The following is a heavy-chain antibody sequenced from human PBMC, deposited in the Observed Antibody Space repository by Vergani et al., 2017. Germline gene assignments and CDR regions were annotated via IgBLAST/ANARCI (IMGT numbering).Heavy chain of an antibody. Sequence: EVQLVESGGGLVQPGGSLRLSCAASGFTFSSYSMNWVRQAPGKGLEWVSYISSSSSTIDYANSVKGRFTISRDNAKNSLYLQMNSLRAEDTAVYYCARETGDRGRYYYYMDVWGKGTTVTVSS. CDR2: ISSSSSTI. CDR3: ARETGDRGRYYYYMDV. J-gene: IGHJ6*03. CDR1: GFTFSSYS. V-gene: IGHV3-48*04. D-gene: IGHD7-27*01.